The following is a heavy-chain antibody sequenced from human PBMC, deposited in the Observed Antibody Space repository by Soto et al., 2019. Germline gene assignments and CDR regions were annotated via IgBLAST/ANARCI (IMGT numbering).Heavy chain of an antibody. CDR2: ISYDGSNK. V-gene: IGHV3-30*03. Sequence: QVQLVESGGGVVQPGRSLRLSCAASGFTFSSYGMHWVRQAPGKGLEWGAVISYDGSNKYYADSVKGRFTISRDNSKNTLYLQMNSLRAEDTAGYYCATPSAPYSSSNDAFDYWGQGTLVTVSS. CDR1: GFTFSSYG. J-gene: IGHJ4*02. CDR3: ATPSAPYSSSNDAFDY. D-gene: IGHD6-6*01.